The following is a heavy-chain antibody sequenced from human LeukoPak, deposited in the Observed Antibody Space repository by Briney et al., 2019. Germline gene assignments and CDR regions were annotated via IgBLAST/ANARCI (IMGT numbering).Heavy chain of an antibody. V-gene: IGHV3-30*18. CDR3: AKPQNYYDSSGYYH. Sequence: GRSLRLSCAASGFTLSSYCMHWVRQAPGKGLGWVAVISYDGSNKYYADSVKGRFTISRDNSKNTLYLQMNSLRAEDTAVYYCAKPQNYYDSSGYYHWGQGTLVTVSS. D-gene: IGHD3-22*01. CDR2: ISYDGSNK. J-gene: IGHJ1*01. CDR1: GFTLSSYC.